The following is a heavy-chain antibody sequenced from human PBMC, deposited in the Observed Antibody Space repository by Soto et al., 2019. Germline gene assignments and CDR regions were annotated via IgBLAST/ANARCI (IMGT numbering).Heavy chain of an antibody. D-gene: IGHD2-2*02. CDR2: IIPIFGTA. CDR3: ASIGVVPPAIAWGGGWFDP. CDR1: GGTFSSYA. J-gene: IGHJ5*02. Sequence: QVQLVQSGAEVKKPGSSVKVSCKASGGTFSSYAISWVRQAPGQGLEWMGGIIPIFGTANYAQTFQGRVTILTDETTGTAYMELRTMGAEDTALYYCASIGVVPPAIAWGGGWFDPWGQGTLVTVSS. V-gene: IGHV1-69*01.